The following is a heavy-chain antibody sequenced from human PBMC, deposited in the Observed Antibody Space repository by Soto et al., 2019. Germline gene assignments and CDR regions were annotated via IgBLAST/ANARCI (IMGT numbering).Heavy chain of an antibody. J-gene: IGHJ5*02. CDR1: GGSISSGGYS. CDR2: IYYSGST. CDR3: ARAVDIVATIAWFDP. D-gene: IGHD5-12*01. V-gene: IGHV4-30-4*01. Sequence: PSETLSLTCAVSGGSISSGGYSWSWIRQPPGKGLEWIGYIYYSGSTYYNPSLKSRVTISVDTSKNQFSLKLSSVTAADTAVYYCARAVDIVATIAWFDPWGQGTLVTVSS.